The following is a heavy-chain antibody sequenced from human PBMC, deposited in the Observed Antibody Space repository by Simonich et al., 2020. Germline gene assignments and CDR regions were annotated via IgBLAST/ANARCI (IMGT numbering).Heavy chain of an antibody. CDR3: ARDLGSSYYFDY. CDR1: GFTFSSYA. Sequence: GRGVVQPGRSLRLSCAASGFTFSSYAMHWVRQAPGKGLEWVAVISYDGSNKYYADSVKGRFTISRDNSKNTLYLQMNSLRAEDTAVYYCARDLGSSYYFDYWGQGTLVTVSS. D-gene: IGHD6-6*01. CDR2: ISYDGSNK. V-gene: IGHV3-30*07. J-gene: IGHJ4*02.